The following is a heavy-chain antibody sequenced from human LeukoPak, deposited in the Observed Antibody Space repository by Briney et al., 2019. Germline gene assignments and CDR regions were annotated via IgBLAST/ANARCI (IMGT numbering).Heavy chain of an antibody. D-gene: IGHD2-15*01. CDR1: GFTFSSNW. CDR2: IRQDGSDK. CDR3: ARDRDCGDGGCYPHFDY. J-gene: IGHJ4*02. Sequence: SGGPLRLSCAASGFTFSSNWMSWVRQAPGKGLEWVANIRQDGSDKYYMDSVKGRFTISRDNTKNSLSLQMNSLRVEDTAVYYCARDRDCGDGGCYPHFDYWGQGVRVTVSS. V-gene: IGHV3-7*01.